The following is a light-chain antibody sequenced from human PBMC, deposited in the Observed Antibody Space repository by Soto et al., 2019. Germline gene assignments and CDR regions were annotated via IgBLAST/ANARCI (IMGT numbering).Light chain of an antibody. CDR3: QQRSNWPLT. V-gene: IGKV3-11*01. J-gene: IGKJ4*01. CDR2: DAS. CDR1: QSVTSSY. Sequence: EIVLTQSPATLSLSPGERANLACMASQSVTSSYLAWYQQKPGQAPRLLIYDASTRATGIPARFSGSGSGTDCTLTISSLEPEDFAVYYCQQRSNWPLTFGGGTKVEIK.